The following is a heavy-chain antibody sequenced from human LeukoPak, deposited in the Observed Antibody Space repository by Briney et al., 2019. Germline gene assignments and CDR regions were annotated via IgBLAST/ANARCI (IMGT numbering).Heavy chain of an antibody. CDR1: GYTFTGYY. D-gene: IGHD3-3*01. Sequence: ASVKVSCKASGYTFTGYYMHWVRQAPGQGLEWMGWINPNSGGTNYAQKFQGRVTMTRDTSISTAYMELSRLRSDDTAVYYCAREGSRDFWSGPVYYFDYWGQGTLVTVSS. CDR3: AREGSRDFWSGPVYYFDY. V-gene: IGHV1-2*02. CDR2: INPNSGGT. J-gene: IGHJ4*02.